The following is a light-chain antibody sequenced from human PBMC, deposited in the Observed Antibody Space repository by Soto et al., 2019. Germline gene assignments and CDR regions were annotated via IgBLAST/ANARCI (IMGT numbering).Light chain of an antibody. J-gene: IGLJ2*01. CDR3: QSYDSSLSEDVV. CDR1: SSNIGAGYD. Sequence: QDVVTQPPSVSGAPGQRVTISCTGSSSNIGAGYDVHWYQQLPGTAPKLLIYGNSNRPSGVPDRFSGSKSGTSASLAITGLQAEDEADYYCQSYDSSLSEDVVFGGGTKLTVL. CDR2: GNS. V-gene: IGLV1-40*01.